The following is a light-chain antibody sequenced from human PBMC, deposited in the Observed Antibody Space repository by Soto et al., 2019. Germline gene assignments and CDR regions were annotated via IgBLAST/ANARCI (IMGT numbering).Light chain of an antibody. CDR2: AAS. V-gene: IGKV1-12*01. CDR1: QGISSW. J-gene: IGKJ5*01. Sequence: DIQMTQSPSSVSASVGDRVTITCRASQGISSWLDWYKKKPGKAPNLLIYAASSLQSGVPSRFSGSESGTDLTLTISSLQHEDCAIYFCQQANSFPITFGQGTRLEIK. CDR3: QQANSFPIT.